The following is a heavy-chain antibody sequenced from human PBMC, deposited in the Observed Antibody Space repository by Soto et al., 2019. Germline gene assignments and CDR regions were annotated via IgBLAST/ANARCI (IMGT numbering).Heavy chain of an antibody. CDR2: ISGSGGST. V-gene: IGHV3-23*01. Sequence: GGPLRLSCAASGFTFSSYAMSWVRQAPGKGLEWVSAISGSGGSTYYADSVKGRFTISRDNSKNTLYLQMNSLRAEDTAVYYCATGSDGMVYAIRWFDPWGQGTLVTVSS. CDR1: GFTFSSYA. D-gene: IGHD2-8*01. J-gene: IGHJ5*02. CDR3: ATGSDGMVYAIRWFDP.